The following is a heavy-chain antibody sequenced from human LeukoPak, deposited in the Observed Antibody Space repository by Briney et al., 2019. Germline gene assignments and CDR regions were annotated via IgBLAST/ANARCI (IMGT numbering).Heavy chain of an antibody. V-gene: IGHV4-34*01. CDR1: GGSFSGYY. D-gene: IGHD3-22*01. CDR3: ASSHYYDSSGYYPIYYMAV. CDR2: INHSGST. Sequence: SETLSLTCAVYGGSFSGYYWSWIRQPAGKGLEWIGEINHSGSTNYNPSLKSRVTISVDTSKNQFSLKLSSVTAADTAVYYCASSHYYDSSGYYPIYYMAVWGKGTTVTVSS. J-gene: IGHJ6*03.